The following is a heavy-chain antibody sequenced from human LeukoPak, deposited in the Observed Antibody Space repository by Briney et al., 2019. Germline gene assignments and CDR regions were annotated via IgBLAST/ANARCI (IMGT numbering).Heavy chain of an antibody. D-gene: IGHD3-22*01. J-gene: IGHJ4*02. CDR1: GFTFSSYA. V-gene: IGHV3-23*01. CDR2: ISGSGGST. CDR3: ASHHPNYYDSFSGFDY. Sequence: GGSLRLSCAASGFTFSSYAMSWVRQAPGKGLEWVSAISGSGGSTYYADSVKGRFTISRDNSKNTLYLQMNSLRAEDTAVYYCASHHPNYYDSFSGFDYWGQGTLVTVSS.